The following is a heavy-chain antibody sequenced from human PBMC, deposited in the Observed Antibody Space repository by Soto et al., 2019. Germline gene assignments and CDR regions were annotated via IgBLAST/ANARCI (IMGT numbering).Heavy chain of an antibody. CDR1: GYTFTSYG. D-gene: IGHD2-21*02. V-gene: IGHV1-18*01. CDR2: ISAYNGKT. J-gene: IGHJ4*02. CDR3: ARDQWGVGAVVVTDY. Sequence: QVQLVQSGAEVKKPGASVKVSCKASGYTFTSYGISWVRQAPGQGLEWMGWISAYNGKTNYAQKLQGRVTMTTDTSTSTAYMELRSLRSDDTAVYYCARDQWGVGAVVVTDYWGQGTLVTVSS.